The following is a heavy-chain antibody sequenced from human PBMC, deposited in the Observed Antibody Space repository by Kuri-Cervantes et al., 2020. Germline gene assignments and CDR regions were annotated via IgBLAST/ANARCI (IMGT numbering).Heavy chain of an antibody. Sequence: ASVKVSCKASGYTFTSYAMHWVRQAPGQRLEWMGWINAGNGNTTYSQKFQGRVTITRDTSASTVYMELNSLTSEDTAVYYCARVRQPDNWFDPWGQGTLVTVSS. D-gene: IGHD3-10*01. CDR1: GYTFTSYA. V-gene: IGHV1-3*01. J-gene: IGHJ5*02. CDR2: INAGNGNT. CDR3: ARVRQPDNWFDP.